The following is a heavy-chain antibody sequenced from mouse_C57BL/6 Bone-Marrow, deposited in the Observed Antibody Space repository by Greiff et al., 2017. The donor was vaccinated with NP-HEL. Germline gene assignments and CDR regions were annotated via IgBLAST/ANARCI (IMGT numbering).Heavy chain of an antibody. D-gene: IGHD2-4*01. CDR1: GYSITSGYY. CDR2: ISYDGSN. Sequence: EVKLMESGPGLVKPSQSLSLTCSVTGYSITSGYYWNWIRQFPGNKLEWMGYISYDGSNNYNPSLKNRISITRDTSKNQFFLKLNSVTTEDTATYYCARGAIYYDYDYWGQGTTLTVSS. J-gene: IGHJ2*01. V-gene: IGHV3-6*01. CDR3: ARGAIYYDYDY.